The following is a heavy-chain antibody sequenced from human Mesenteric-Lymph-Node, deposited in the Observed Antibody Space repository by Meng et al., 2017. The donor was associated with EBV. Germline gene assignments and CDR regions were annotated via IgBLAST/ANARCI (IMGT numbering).Heavy chain of an antibody. CDR3: ARGLSYNLCNDYYENWFDP. V-gene: IGHV4-39*07. Sequence: QLRVAEAGPVLGQPSGTLSRTCSGSGGSMTNSDYYGGWIRQHPGKGLEWIGSISYSGTSYYNASLKSRVCISVDTSKNQLSLKLSSMTAADTVLYYCARGLSYNLCNDYYENWFDPWGQGTLVTVSS. CDR1: GGSMTNSDYY. D-gene: IGHD3-16*01. CDR2: ISYSGTS. J-gene: IGHJ5*02.